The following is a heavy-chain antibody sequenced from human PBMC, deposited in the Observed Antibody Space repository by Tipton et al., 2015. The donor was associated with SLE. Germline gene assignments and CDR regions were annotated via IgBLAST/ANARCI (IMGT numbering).Heavy chain of an antibody. CDR3: ARWPIVIPTATGGLDV. CDR2: IYTSGST. V-gene: IGHV4-61*09. Sequence: TLSLTCTVSGGSISSGSYYWSWIRQPAGKGLEWIGHIYTSGSTNYNPSLKSRLTISIDTSKNQFSLKLNSVTAADTAVYYCARWPIVIPTATGGLDVWGLGTTVTVSS. J-gene: IGHJ6*02. D-gene: IGHD2-2*01. CDR1: GGSISSGSYY.